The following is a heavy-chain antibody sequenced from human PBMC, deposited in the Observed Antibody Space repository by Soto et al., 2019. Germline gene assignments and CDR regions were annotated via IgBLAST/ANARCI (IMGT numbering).Heavy chain of an antibody. J-gene: IGHJ6*02. CDR3: ARIHMARGVKGYYGMDV. V-gene: IGHV2-26*01. Sequence: QVTLKESGPVLVKPTETLTLTCTVSGFSLSNARMGVSWIRQPPGKALEWLAHIFSNDEKSYSTSLKSRLTISKDTSKSQVVLTMTNMDPVDTATYYCARIHMARGVKGYYGMDVWGQGTTVTVSS. CDR2: IFSNDEK. CDR1: GFSLSNARMG. D-gene: IGHD3-10*01.